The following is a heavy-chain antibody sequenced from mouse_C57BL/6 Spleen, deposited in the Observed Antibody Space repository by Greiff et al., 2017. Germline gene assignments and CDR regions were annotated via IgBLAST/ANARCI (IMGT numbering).Heavy chain of an antibody. J-gene: IGHJ3*01. CDR1: GFTFSDYG. Sequence: DVMLVESGGGLVKPGGSLKLSCAASGFTFSDYGMHWVRQAPEKGLEWVAYISSGSSTIYYADTVKGRFTISRDNAKNTLFLQMTSLRSEDTAMYYCARGIPDYDGGTWFAYWGQGTLVTVSA. V-gene: IGHV5-17*01. D-gene: IGHD2-4*01. CDR2: ISSGSSTI. CDR3: ARGIPDYDGGTWFAY.